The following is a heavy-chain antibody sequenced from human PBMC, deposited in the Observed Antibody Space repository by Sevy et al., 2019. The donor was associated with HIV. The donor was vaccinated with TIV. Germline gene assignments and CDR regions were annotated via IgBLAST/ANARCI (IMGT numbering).Heavy chain of an antibody. CDR2: ISYDGSNK. CDR1: GFTFSSYA. J-gene: IGHJ1*01. CDR3: AGGSGCTYWQYFQD. V-gene: IGHV3-30-3*01. Sequence: GGSLRLSCAASGFTFSSYAMHWVRQAPGKGLEWVAVISYDGSNKYYADSVKGRFTISRDNSKNTLYLQMNSLRAEDTAGDFRAGGSGCTYWQYFQDWGQGNLVTGSS. D-gene: IGHD6-19*01.